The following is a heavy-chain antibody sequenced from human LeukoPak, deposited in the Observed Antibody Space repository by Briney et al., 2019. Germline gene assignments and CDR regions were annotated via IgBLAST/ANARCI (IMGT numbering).Heavy chain of an antibody. CDR1: GFTFDDYA. CDR2: ISWNSGSI. J-gene: IGHJ4*02. D-gene: IGHD1-26*01. V-gene: IGHV3-9*01. CDR3: APVGARYYFDY. Sequence: PGGSLRLSCAASGFTFDDYAMHWVRQAPGKGLEWVSGISWNSGSIGYADSVKGRFTISRDNAKNSLYLQMNSLRAEDTAVYYCAPVGARYYFDYWGQGTLVTVSS.